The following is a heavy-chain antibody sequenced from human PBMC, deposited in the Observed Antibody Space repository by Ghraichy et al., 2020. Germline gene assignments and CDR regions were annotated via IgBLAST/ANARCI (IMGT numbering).Heavy chain of an antibody. CDR1: GFTFDDYA. V-gene: IGHV3-9*01. D-gene: IGHD3-10*01. Sequence: GGSLRLSCAASGFTFDDYAMHWVRQAPGKGLEWVSGISWNSGSIGYADSVKGRFTISRDNAKNSLYLQMNSLRAEDTALYYCAKAPFGESLAGDWFDPWGQGTLVTVSS. CDR2: ISWNSGSI. CDR3: AKAPFGESLAGDWFDP. J-gene: IGHJ5*02.